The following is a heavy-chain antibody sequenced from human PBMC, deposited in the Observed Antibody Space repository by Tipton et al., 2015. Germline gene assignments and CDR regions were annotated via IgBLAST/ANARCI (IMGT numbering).Heavy chain of an antibody. D-gene: IGHD3-16*01. V-gene: IGHV4-4*01. CDR3: ARGGAKITFGGPMGGMDV. J-gene: IGHJ6*02. CDR2: IFHSGTT. CDR1: GFTFSSYTM. Sequence: SLRLSCAASGFTFSSYTMNWVRQSPGKGLEWIGEIFHSGTTNYNPTLKSRITISLDKSKNQFSLNLSSVTAADTAVYSCARGGAKITFGGPMGGMDVWGQGTTVTVSS.